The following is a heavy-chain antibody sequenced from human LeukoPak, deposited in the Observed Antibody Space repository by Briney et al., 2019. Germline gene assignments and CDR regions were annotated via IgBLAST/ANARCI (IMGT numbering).Heavy chain of an antibody. CDR1: GDSINSLDL. CDR2: MYLSGTT. Sequence: PSGTLSLTCTVSGDSINSLDLWSWVRQPPGKGLEWIGEMYLSGTTHSNPSVKSRVTISVDKSKNQFFLNLSSVTAADTAVYYCAGLVGRYSSGLYYYYFDYWGQGTLVTVSS. D-gene: IGHD3-22*01. CDR3: AGLVGRYSSGLYYYYFDY. J-gene: IGHJ4*02. V-gene: IGHV4-4*02.